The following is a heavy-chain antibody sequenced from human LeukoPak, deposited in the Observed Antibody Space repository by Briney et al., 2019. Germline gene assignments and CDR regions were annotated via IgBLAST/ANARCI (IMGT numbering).Heavy chain of an antibody. CDR1: GFTSTHYA. CDR3: AKGDYDYIEIGYFDS. J-gene: IGHJ4*02. CDR2: LIGSSGST. Sequence: PGGSLRLSCAASGFTSTHYAMNWVRQAPGKGLEWVSVLIGSSGSTDYADSVKGRFTISRDNSKNTVFLQMNSLRAEDTAIYYCAKGDYDYIEIGYFDSWGQGTLVTVSS. V-gene: IGHV3-23*01. D-gene: IGHD5-12*01.